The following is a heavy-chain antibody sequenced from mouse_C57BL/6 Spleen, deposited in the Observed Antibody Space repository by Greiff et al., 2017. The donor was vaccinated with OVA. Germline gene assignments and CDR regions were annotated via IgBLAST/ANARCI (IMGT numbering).Heavy chain of an antibody. Sequence: VQLQQSGAELMKPGASVKLSCKATGYTFTGYWIEWVKQRPGHGLEWIGEILPGSGSTNYNEKFKGKATFTADTSSNTAYMQLSSLTTEDSAIYYCAKLLLRPYYFDYWGQGTTPTVSS. CDR2: ILPGSGST. V-gene: IGHV1-9*01. CDR1: GYTFTGYW. J-gene: IGHJ2*01. CDR3: AKLLLRPYYFDY. D-gene: IGHD1-1*01.